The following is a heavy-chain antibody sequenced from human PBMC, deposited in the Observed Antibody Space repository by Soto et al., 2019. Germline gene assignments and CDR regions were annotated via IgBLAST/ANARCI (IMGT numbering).Heavy chain of an antibody. J-gene: IGHJ4*01. CDR1: GFTSSPYW. CDR2: INSDGSFT. CDR3: AEWHYYGS. D-gene: IGHD3-10*01. V-gene: IGHV3-74*01. Sequence: EGSLRLSCAASGFTSSPYWMHWVRQAPGKGLVWVARINSDGSFTSYADFVKGRFTVSRDSAKNTVYLQMNGLRVEDTAVYYCAEWHYYGSGGEGTLVTVSS.